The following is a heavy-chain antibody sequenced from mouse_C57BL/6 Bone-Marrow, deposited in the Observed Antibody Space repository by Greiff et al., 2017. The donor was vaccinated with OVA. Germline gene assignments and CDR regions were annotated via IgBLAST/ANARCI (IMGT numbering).Heavy chain of an antibody. CDR3: ASSGYYYGSSYRAMDD. CDR1: GYTFTSYT. V-gene: IGHV1-4*01. CDR2: INPSSGYT. J-gene: IGHJ4*01. Sequence: QVQLQQSGAELARPGASVKMSCKASGYTFTSYTMHWVKQRPGQGLEWIGYINPSSGYTKYNQKFKDKATLTADKSSSTAYIQLSSLTSEDSAVYYCASSGYYYGSSYRAMDDWGQGTSVTVSS. D-gene: IGHD1-1*01.